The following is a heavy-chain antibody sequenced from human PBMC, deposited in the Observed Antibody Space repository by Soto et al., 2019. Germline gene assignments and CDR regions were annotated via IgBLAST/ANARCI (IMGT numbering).Heavy chain of an antibody. D-gene: IGHD3-16*01. J-gene: IGHJ4*02. Sequence: QVQLVQSGAEVKKPGASVKVSCKASGYNLNNYGISWVRQAPGQGLEWMGWISTYDGDTNYAQNLQGRVTMTTDPSTSTVHMVLRSLRSDDTAVYYCARDEPTNMPILGRAFDYWGQGTLLTVSS. CDR1: GYNLNNYG. V-gene: IGHV1-18*01. CDR2: ISTYDGDT. CDR3: ARDEPTNMPILGRAFDY.